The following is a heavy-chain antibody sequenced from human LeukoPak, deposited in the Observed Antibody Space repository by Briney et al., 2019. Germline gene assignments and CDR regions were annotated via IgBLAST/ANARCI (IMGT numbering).Heavy chain of an antibody. J-gene: IGHJ6*02. CDR2: INHSGST. Sequence: PSETLSLTCAVYGGSFSGYYWSWIRQPPGKGLEWIGEINHSGSTNYSPPLKSRVTISVDTSKNQFSLKLSSVTAADTAVYYCARGRSLRFLEWAPYYYYGMDVWGQGTTVTVSS. V-gene: IGHV4-34*01. CDR1: GGSFSGYY. D-gene: IGHD3-3*01. CDR3: ARGRSLRFLEWAPYYYYGMDV.